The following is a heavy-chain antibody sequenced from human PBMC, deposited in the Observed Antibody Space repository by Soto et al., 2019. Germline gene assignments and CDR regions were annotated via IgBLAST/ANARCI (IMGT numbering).Heavy chain of an antibody. J-gene: IGHJ6*02. CDR3: AAFIVATKFAVFGMDV. D-gene: IGHD5-12*01. Sequence: GGSLRLSCAASGFTFSNAWMNWVRQAPGKGLEWVARIKSKTDGGTTDYAAPVKGRFTISRDNSKNTLYLQMNSLRAEDTAVYYCAAFIVATKFAVFGMDVWGQGTTVTVSS. CDR2: IKSKTDGGTT. V-gene: IGHV3-15*07. CDR1: GFTFSNAW.